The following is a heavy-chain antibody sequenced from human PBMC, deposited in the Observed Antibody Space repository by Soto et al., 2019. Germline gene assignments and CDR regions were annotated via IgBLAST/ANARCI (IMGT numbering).Heavy chain of an antibody. D-gene: IGHD2-2*01. J-gene: IGHJ4*02. CDR2: IRWRSGGI. CDR3: AKDDSYAIDY. Sequence: EVQLVESGGGLVQPGRSLRLSCVASGFMFEDYAMHWVRQAPGQGLEWVSSIRWRSGGIDYADSVKGRFNISRDNAKNSLYLQMNSLKPDDTALYYCAKDDSYAIDYWGQGTLVIVSS. CDR1: GFMFEDYA. V-gene: IGHV3-9*01.